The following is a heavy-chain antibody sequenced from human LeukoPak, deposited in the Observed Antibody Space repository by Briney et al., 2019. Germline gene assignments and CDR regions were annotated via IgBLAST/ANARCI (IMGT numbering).Heavy chain of an antibody. J-gene: IGHJ4*02. Sequence: SETLSLTCTVSGGSISSYYWSWIRHPPGEGLEWIGYIYYSGSTNYNPSLKSRVTISVDTSKNQFSLKLSSVTAADTAVYYCARGSSGWYQSDYWGQGTLVTVSS. D-gene: IGHD6-19*01. CDR2: IYYSGST. CDR1: GGSISSYY. CDR3: ARGSSGWYQSDY. V-gene: IGHV4-59*01.